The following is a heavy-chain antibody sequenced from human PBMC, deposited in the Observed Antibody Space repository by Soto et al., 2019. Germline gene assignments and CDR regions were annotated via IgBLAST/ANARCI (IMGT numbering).Heavy chain of an antibody. Sequence: QVQLQESGPGLVKPSQTLSLTCTVSGGSISSGGYYWSWIRQHPGKGLEWIGYIYNRGSTYYNPSLDSRVSISADTSKNQFSLKLSSVTAADADVYYCARDPAPWGQGTLVTVSS. CDR1: GGSISSGGYY. CDR2: IYNRGST. CDR3: ARDPAP. V-gene: IGHV4-31*03. J-gene: IGHJ5*02.